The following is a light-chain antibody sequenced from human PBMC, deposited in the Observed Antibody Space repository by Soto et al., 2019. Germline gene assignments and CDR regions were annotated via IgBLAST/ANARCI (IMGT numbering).Light chain of an antibody. V-gene: IGKV2-40*01. CDR2: TLS. CDR1: QSLLDSDDGNTY. Sequence: DIVMTQTPLSLPVTPGEPASISCRSSQSLLDSDDGNTYLDWHLQKPGQSQQLLVYTLSYRASGDPDRFSGSGSGIDFTLKISRVEAEDVGVYYGMQRIEFPSLTVGQGKRLEI. J-gene: IGKJ5*01. CDR3: MQRIEFPSLT.